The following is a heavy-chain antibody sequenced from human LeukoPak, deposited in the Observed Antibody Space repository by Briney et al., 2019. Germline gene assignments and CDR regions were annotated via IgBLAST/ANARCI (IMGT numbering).Heavy chain of an antibody. Sequence: ASVKVSCKASGGTFSSYAISWVRQAPGQGLEWMGIINPSGGSTSYAQKFQGRVTMTRDTSTSTVYMELSSLRSEDTAVYYCARVLGYYDFWSGYYINGMDVWGQGTTVTVSS. J-gene: IGHJ6*02. V-gene: IGHV1-46*01. CDR1: GGTFSSYA. CDR3: ARVLGYYDFWSGYYINGMDV. CDR2: INPSGGST. D-gene: IGHD3-3*01.